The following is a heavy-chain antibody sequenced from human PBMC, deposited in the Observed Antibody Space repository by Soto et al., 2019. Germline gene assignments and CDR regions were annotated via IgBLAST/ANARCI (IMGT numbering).Heavy chain of an antibody. CDR2: IYSGGLT. V-gene: IGHV3-53*02. CDR1: NLNVSTSY. CDR3: ATSAGYCSGGSCYDY. D-gene: IGHD2-15*01. Sequence: EVHLVETGGGLIQPGGSLRLSCSASNLNVSTSYMTWVRQAPGKGLEWVSVIYSGGLTFYADSMKGRFTISRDNSKNTVYLHMNRLRAEDTVVYYCATSAGYCSGGSCYDYWGQGTLVTVSS. J-gene: IGHJ4*02.